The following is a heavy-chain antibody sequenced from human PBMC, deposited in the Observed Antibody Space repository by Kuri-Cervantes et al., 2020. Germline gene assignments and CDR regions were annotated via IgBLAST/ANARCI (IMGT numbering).Heavy chain of an antibody. D-gene: IGHD3-3*01. CDR3: AKSDATTYYDFWSGYYSGFDY. CDR1: GFTFTNYA. CDR2: ISGSGGST. Sequence: GGSLRLSCAASGFTFTNYAMTWVRQAPGKGLEWVSAISGSGGSTYYADSVKGRFTISRDNSKNTLYLQMNSLRAEDTAVYYCAKSDATTYYDFWSGYYSGFDYWGQGTLVTVSS. V-gene: IGHV3-23*01. J-gene: IGHJ4*02.